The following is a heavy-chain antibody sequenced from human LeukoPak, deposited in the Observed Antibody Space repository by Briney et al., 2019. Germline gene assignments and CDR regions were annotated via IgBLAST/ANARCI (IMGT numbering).Heavy chain of an antibody. CDR1: GGSISSGSYY. Sequence: SQTLSLTCTVSGGSISSGSYYWSWIRQPAGKGLEWIGRIYTSWSTNYNPSLKSRVTISLDTSKNQFSLKLSSVTAADTAVYYCAREPAYYDILTGYYWTHFDYWGQGTLVTVSS. J-gene: IGHJ4*02. D-gene: IGHD3-9*01. CDR2: IYTSWST. V-gene: IGHV4-61*02. CDR3: AREPAYYDILTGYYWTHFDY.